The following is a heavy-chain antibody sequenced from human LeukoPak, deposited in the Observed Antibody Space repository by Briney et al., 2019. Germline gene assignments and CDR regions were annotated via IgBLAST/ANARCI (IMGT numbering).Heavy chain of an antibody. CDR3: ARTARLPDS. Sequence: SETLSLTCTVSDDFIRTHYWSWVRQPPGKGLECIGYVYFSGITNYNTSLKSRVTMSVDTSKNQLSLKLSSVTAADTAVYYCARTARLPDSWGRGTLVTVSS. D-gene: IGHD2-21*01. CDR2: VYFSGIT. J-gene: IGHJ4*02. CDR1: DDFIRTHY. V-gene: IGHV4-4*09.